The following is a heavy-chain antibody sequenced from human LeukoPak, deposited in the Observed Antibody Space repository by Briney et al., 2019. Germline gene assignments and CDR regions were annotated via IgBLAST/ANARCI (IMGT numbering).Heavy chain of an antibody. J-gene: IGHJ4*02. V-gene: IGHV1-69*05. CDR2: IIPIFGTA. D-gene: IGHD1-26*01. CDR3: ARDRWAPSYFDY. Sequence: SVKVSCKASGGTFSSYAISWVRQAPGQGLESRGRIIPIFGTANYAQKFQGSVTITTDESTSTAYMELSSLRSEDTAVYYCARDRWAPSYFDYWGQGTLVTVSS. CDR1: GGTFSSYA.